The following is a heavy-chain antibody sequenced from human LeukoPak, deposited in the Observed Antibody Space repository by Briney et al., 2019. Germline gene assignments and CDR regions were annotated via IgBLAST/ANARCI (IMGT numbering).Heavy chain of an antibody. CDR3: AKVRGYYYDSSSYSKTSYFDY. J-gene: IGHJ4*02. CDR1: GFTFSSYA. CDR2: ISGSGGST. D-gene: IGHD3-22*01. V-gene: IGHV3-23*01. Sequence: GGSLRLSCAASGFTFSSYAMSWVRQAPGKGLEWVSAISGSGGSTYYADSVKGRFTISRDNSKNTLYLQMNSLRAEDTAVYYYAKVRGYYYDSSSYSKTSYFDYWGQGTLVTVSS.